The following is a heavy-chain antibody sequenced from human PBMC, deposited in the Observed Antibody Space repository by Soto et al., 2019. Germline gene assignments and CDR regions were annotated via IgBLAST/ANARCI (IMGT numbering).Heavy chain of an antibody. CDR1: GFTFSSYG. CDR2: ISYDGSNK. J-gene: IGHJ6*02. V-gene: IGHV3-30*18. CDR3: AKKSYSSSWPYYYYYGMDV. Sequence: PGGSLRLSCAASGFTFSSYGMHWVRQAPGKGLEWVAVISYDGSNKYYADSVKGRFTISRDNSKNTLYLQMNSLRAEDTAVYYCAKKSYSSSWPYYYYYGMDVWGQGTTVTVSS. D-gene: IGHD6-13*01.